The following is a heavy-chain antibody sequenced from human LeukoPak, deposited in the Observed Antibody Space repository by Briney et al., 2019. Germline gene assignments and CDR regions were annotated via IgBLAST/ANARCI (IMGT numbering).Heavy chain of an antibody. D-gene: IGHD3-16*02. J-gene: IGHJ5*02. V-gene: IGHV4-4*07. CDR1: GGSMNNNY. CDR2: IHSSGST. CDR3: ARGTLRLGDLSLSNYFDP. Sequence: SETLSLTCTVSGGSMNNNYWSWIRQPAGKGLEWVGRIHSSGSTNYNPSLKSRVTMPVDTSKNQFSLKLSSVTAADTALYYCARGTLRLGDLSLSNYFDPWGQGTLVTVSS.